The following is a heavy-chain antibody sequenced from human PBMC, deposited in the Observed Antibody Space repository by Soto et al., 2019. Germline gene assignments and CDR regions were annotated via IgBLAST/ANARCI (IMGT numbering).Heavy chain of an antibody. V-gene: IGHV3-53*02. D-gene: IGHD3-22*01. CDR1: GFTVSSNY. Sequence: EVQLVETGGGLIQPGGSLRLSCAASGFTVSSNYMSWVRQAPGKGLEWVSVIYSGGSTYYADSVKGRFTISRDNSKNTLYLQMNSLRAEGTAVYYCARDTHDSSGYYYVIWGQGTLVTVSS. CDR3: ARDTHDSSGYYYVI. CDR2: IYSGGST. J-gene: IGHJ4*02.